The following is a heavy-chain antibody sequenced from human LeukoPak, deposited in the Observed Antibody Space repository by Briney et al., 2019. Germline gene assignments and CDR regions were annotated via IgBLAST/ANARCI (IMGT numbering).Heavy chain of an antibody. CDR2: ISGSGGSS. Sequence: GGSLRLSCAASGFTVSSNYMSWVRQAPGKGLEWVSAISGSGGSSYYADSVKGRFTISRDNSKNTLYLQMNSLRAEDTAVYYCAKDPISPIDYWGQGTLVTVSS. J-gene: IGHJ4*02. V-gene: IGHV3-23*01. CDR1: GFTVSSNY. CDR3: AKDPISPIDY.